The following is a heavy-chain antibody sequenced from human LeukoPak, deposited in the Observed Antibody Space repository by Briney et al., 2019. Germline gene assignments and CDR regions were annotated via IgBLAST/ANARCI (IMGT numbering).Heavy chain of an antibody. CDR3: ARDPPGQYYYDSSGYFDY. Sequence: ASVKVSCKASGYTFTSYGISWVRQAPGQGLEWMGWISAYNGNTNYAQKLQGRVTMTTDTSTSTGYMELRSLRSDDTAVYYCARDPPGQYYYDSSGYFDYWGQGTLVTVSS. D-gene: IGHD3-22*01. CDR1: GYTFTSYG. J-gene: IGHJ4*02. CDR2: ISAYNGNT. V-gene: IGHV1-18*01.